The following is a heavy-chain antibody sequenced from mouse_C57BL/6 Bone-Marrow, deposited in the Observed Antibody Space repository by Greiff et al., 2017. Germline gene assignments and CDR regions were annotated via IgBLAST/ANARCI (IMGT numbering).Heavy chain of an antibody. J-gene: IGHJ1*03. D-gene: IGHD1-1*01. Sequence: EVKVVESGGGLVQPGGSMKLSCVASGFTFSNYWMNWVRQSPEKGLEWVAQIRLKSDNYATHYAESVKGRFTISRDDSKSSVYLQMNNLRAEDTGIYCCTDYGISLWYFDVWGTGPTVTVSS. CDR1: GFTFSNYW. V-gene: IGHV6-3*01. CDR3: TDYGISLWYFDV. CDR2: IRLKSDNYAT.